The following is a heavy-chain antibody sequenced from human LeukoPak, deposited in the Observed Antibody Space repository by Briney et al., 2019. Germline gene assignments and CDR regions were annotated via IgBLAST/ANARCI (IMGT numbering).Heavy chain of an antibody. CDR3: ARADYDFWSGYYDY. V-gene: IGHV1-2*02. J-gene: IGHJ4*02. Sequence: VPSVKVSCKASGYTFTGYYMHWVRQAPGQGLEWMEWIPPNSGGTNYAQKFQGRVTMTRDTSISTAYMELSRLRSDDTAVYYCARADYDFWSGYYDYWGQGTLVTVSS. CDR2: IPPNSGGT. D-gene: IGHD3-3*01. CDR1: GYTFTGYY.